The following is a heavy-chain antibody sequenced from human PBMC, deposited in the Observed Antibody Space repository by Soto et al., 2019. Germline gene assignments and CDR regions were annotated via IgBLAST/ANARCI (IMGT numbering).Heavy chain of an antibody. Sequence: GGSLRLSCVGSGFIFSNNGMHWVRQTPGKGLEWVAFMSYDGSDTFYADSGKGRFTISRDDTKNTLYLDMNSLRVEDTALYYCAKGPPWTVGPLAMDVWGQGTTVTVSS. CDR1: GFIFSNNG. D-gene: IGHD2-2*01. J-gene: IGHJ6*02. CDR3: AKGPPWTVGPLAMDV. V-gene: IGHV3-30*02. CDR2: MSYDGSDT.